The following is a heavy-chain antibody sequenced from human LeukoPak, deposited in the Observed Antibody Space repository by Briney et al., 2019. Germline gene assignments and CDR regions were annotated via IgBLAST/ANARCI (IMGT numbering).Heavy chain of an antibody. D-gene: IGHD3-22*01. CDR2: IYYSGNT. V-gene: IGHV4-39*07. Sequence: SETLSLTCTVSGGSISSSSYYWGWIRQPPGKGLEWIGDIYYSGNTYYNPSLKSRVTISVDTSKNQFSLKLSSVTAADTAVYYCARLTVRYYYDSSIWGQGTLVTVSS. J-gene: IGHJ4*02. CDR3: ARLTVRYYYDSSI. CDR1: GGSISSSSYY.